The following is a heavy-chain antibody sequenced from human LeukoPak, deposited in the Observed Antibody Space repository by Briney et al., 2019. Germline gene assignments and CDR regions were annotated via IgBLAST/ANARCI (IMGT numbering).Heavy chain of an antibody. CDR3: ARMLDVGAENSFDY. V-gene: IGHV3-21*01. Sequence: PGGSLRLSCAASGFTVSSYGMNWVRQAPGKGLEWVSSISSRSSYIYYADSVKGRFTISRDNAKNSLYLQMNSLRAEDTAVYYCARMLDVGAENSFDYWGQGTLVTVSS. D-gene: IGHD1-26*01. CDR1: GFTVSSYG. J-gene: IGHJ4*02. CDR2: ISSRSSYI.